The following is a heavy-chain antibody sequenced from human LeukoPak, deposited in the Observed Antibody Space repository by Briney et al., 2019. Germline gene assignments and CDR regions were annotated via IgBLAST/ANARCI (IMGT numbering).Heavy chain of an antibody. CDR3: AKEGLGYCSGGSCYFYDV. V-gene: IGHV3-23*01. CDR1: GFIFSSYA. D-gene: IGHD2-15*01. Sequence: GGSLRLSCAASGFIFSSYAMSWVRQAPGKGLEWVSTISGSGDTTYYADSVKGRFTISRDKSKNTLYLQMNSLRAEDTAVYYCAKEGLGYCSGGSCYFYDVWGQGTTVTVSS. CDR2: ISGSGDTT. J-gene: IGHJ6*02.